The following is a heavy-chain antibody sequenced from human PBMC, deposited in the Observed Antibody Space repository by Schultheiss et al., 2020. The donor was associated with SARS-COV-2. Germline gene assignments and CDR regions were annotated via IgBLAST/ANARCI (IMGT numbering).Heavy chain of an antibody. J-gene: IGHJ4*02. Sequence: GGSLRLSCAASGFTFDDYAMHWVRQAPGKGLEWVSGISWNSGSIGYADSVKGRFTISRDNAKNSLYLQMNSLRAEDTAVYYCARDNIAAAGLSFDYWGQGTLVTVSS. V-gene: IGHV3-9*01. CDR1: GFTFDDYA. D-gene: IGHD6-13*01. CDR2: ISWNSGSI. CDR3: ARDNIAAAGLSFDY.